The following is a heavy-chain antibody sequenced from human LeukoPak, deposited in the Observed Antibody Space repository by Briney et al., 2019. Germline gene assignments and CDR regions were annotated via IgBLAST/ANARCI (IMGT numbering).Heavy chain of an antibody. D-gene: IGHD3-22*01. J-gene: IGHJ4*02. CDR3: AKDPSPYYYDCGSLDY. CDR1: GFTFSSYA. Sequence: GGSLRLSCAASGFTFSSYAMSWVRQAPGKGLEWVSAISGSGGSTYYADSVKGRFTISRDNSKNTLYLQMNSLRAEDTAVYYCAKDPSPYYYDCGSLDYWGQGTLVTVSS. CDR2: ISGSGGST. V-gene: IGHV3-23*01.